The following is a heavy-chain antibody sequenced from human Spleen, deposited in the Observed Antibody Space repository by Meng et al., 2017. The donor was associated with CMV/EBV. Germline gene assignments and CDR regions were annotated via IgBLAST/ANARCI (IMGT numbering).Heavy chain of an antibody. Sequence: ASVKVSCKVSGYPLSESSIHWVRQAPGKGLEYMGGFDPEDGERIYAQKFQGRVTLTEDSSTASAYMELRSLRSEDTAVYYCARLGYCGATTCFYAANYNYFGMDVWGQGTAVTVSS. CDR1: GYPLSESS. CDR3: ARLGYCGATTCFYAANYNYFGMDV. D-gene: IGHD2-15*01. J-gene: IGHJ6*02. V-gene: IGHV1-24*01. CDR2: FDPEDGER.